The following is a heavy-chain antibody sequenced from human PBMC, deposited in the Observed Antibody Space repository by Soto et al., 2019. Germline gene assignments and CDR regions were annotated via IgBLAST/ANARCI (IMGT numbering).Heavy chain of an antibody. V-gene: IGHV4-39*01. Sequence: QLQLQESGPGLVKPSETLSLTCTVSGGSISSSSYYWGWIRQPPGKGLEWIGSIYYSGSTYYNPSLKSRVTRAVDTYKHQFALKLSSVNAADTAVYYCARRRSSCWYTHYFHYWGQGTLVTVSS. D-gene: IGHD6-19*01. CDR1: GGSISSSSYY. CDR2: IYYSGST. CDR3: ARRRSSCWYTHYFHY. J-gene: IGHJ4*02.